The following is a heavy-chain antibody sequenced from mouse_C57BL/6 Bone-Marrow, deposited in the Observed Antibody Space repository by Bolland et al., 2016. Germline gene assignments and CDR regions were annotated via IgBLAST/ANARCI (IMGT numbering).Heavy chain of an antibody. CDR2: GSGST. CDR3: ARRNLTTVVATDY. Sequence: GSGSTNYNEKFKGKATFTADTSSNTAYMQLSSLTTEDSAIYYCARRNLTTVVATDYWGQGT. V-gene: IGHV1-9*01. J-gene: IGHJ4*01. D-gene: IGHD1-1*01.